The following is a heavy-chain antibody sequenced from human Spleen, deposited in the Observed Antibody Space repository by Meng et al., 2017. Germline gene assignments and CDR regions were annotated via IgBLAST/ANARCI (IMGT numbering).Heavy chain of an antibody. V-gene: IGHV3-33*01. J-gene: IGHJ4*02. CDR2: IWYDGSNK. CDR3: ATGAAAADH. D-gene: IGHD6-13*01. Sequence: QVGLVGVGGGVVQPGRFLRLSCAESGFNFSSYGMHWVRQAPGKGLEWVAVIWYDGSNKYYADSVKGRFTISRDNSKNTLYLQMNSLITEDTAVYFCATGAAAADHWGQGTLVTVSS. CDR1: GFNFSSYG.